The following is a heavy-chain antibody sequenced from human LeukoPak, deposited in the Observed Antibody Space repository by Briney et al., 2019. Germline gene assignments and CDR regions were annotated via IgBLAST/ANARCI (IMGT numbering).Heavy chain of an antibody. V-gene: IGHV3-23*01. CDR3: AKDDDIRGGYGMDV. CDR1: GFTFSNYA. CDR2: ITGSGGNT. D-gene: IGHD1-1*01. Sequence: GASLRLSCAASGFTFSNYAMSWVRQAPGKGLEWVSAITGSGGNTYYADSVKGRFTISRDNSKNTLYLQMNSLRAEDTAVYYCAKDDDIRGGYGMDVWGQGTTVTVSS. J-gene: IGHJ6*02.